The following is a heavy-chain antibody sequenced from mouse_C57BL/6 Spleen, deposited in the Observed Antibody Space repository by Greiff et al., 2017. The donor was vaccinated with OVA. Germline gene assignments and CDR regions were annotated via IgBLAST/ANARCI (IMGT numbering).Heavy chain of an antibody. CDR2: IDPNSGGT. V-gene: IGHV1-72*01. CDR1: GYTFTSYW. Sequence: QVQLKQPGAELVKPGASVKLSCKASGYTFTSYWMHWVKQRPGRGLEWIGRIDPNSGGTKYNEKFKSTATLTVDKPSSTAYMQLSSLTSEDSAVYYCAILYYDYDEGVAYWGQVTLVTVSA. D-gene: IGHD2-4*01. CDR3: AILYYDYDEGVAY. J-gene: IGHJ3*01.